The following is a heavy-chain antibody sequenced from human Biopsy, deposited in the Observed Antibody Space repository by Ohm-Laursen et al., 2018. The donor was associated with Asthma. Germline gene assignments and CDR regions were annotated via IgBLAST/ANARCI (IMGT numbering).Heavy chain of an antibody. V-gene: IGHV3-53*01. Sequence: SLRLSCAASGFSVSTKYMSWVRQAPGKGLEWVSLIYSGDNTYYADSVKGRFTISRDHSKLYLQMNNLRAEDTAVYHCARISRLGYNSLDYGMDVRGQGTTVTVSS. CDR3: ARISRLGYNSLDYGMDV. D-gene: IGHD5-24*01. CDR2: IYSGDNT. CDR1: GFSVSTKY. J-gene: IGHJ6*02.